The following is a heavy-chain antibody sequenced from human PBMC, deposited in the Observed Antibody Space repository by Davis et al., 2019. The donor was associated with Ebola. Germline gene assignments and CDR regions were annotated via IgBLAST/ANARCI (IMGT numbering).Heavy chain of an antibody. CDR2: IYYSGST. V-gene: IGHV4-59*01. J-gene: IGHJ5*02. CDR1: GGSFSGYY. D-gene: IGHD6-13*01. CDR3: ARGRRAAAGTRWFDP. Sequence: SETLSLTCAVYGGSFSGYYWSWIRQPPGKGLEWIGYIYYSGSTNYNPSLKSRVTISVDTSKNQFSLKLSSVTAADTAVYYCARGRRAAAGTRWFDPWGQGTLVTVSS.